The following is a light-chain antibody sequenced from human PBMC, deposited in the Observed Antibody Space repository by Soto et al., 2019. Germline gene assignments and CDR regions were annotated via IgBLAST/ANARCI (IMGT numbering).Light chain of an antibody. V-gene: IGKV3-20*01. J-gene: IGKJ3*01. Sequence: EIVLTQSPGTLSLSPGERATLSCRASQSVSSSYLAWYQQKPGQAPRLLIYGASSRATGIPDRFSGSGSGTDFILTISRLEPEDLAVFYCQQYGSSPRFTFGPGTKVDIK. CDR2: GAS. CDR1: QSVSSSY. CDR3: QQYGSSPRFT.